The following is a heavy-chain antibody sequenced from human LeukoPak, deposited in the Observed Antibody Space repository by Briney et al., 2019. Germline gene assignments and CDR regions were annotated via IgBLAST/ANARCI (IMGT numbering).Heavy chain of an antibody. CDR1: GGSISSGDYY. CDR2: IYHSGST. D-gene: IGHD3-16*02. J-gene: IGHJ6*02. V-gene: IGHV4-39*07. Sequence: PSGTLSLTCTVSGGSISSGDYYWGWIRQPPGKGLEWIGSIYHSGSTYYNPSLKSRVTISVDTSKNQFSLKLSSVTAADTAVYYCARAMITFGGVIVGYCYYGMDVWGQGTTVTVSS. CDR3: ARAMITFGGVIVGYCYYGMDV.